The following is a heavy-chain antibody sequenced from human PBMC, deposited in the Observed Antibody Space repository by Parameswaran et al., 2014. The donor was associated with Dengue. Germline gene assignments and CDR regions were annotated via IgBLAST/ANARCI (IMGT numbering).Heavy chain of an antibody. Sequence: KWIRQSPSRGLEWLGRTYYRSKWYNDYAVSVKSRITINPDTSKNQFSLQLNSVTPEDTAVYYCAREGDKAVAGPRTFYYYGMDVWGQGTTVTVSS. CDR2: TYYRSKWYN. V-gene: IGHV6-1*01. D-gene: IGHD6-19*01. CDR3: AREGDKAVAGPRTFYYYGMDV. J-gene: IGHJ6*02.